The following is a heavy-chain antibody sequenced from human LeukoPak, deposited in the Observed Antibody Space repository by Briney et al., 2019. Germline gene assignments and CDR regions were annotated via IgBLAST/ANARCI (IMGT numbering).Heavy chain of an antibody. V-gene: IGHV3-7*03. Sequence: PGGSLRLSCAASGFSLSIHWMTWVRHVPGRGPEWVANVNRDGSETYYLASVKGQFTISKDNAKNSLYLQMNSLRVEDTALYHCARNNGMDVWGQGTTVIVSS. CDR1: GFSLSIHW. J-gene: IGHJ6*02. CDR3: ARNNGMDV. CDR2: VNRDGSET.